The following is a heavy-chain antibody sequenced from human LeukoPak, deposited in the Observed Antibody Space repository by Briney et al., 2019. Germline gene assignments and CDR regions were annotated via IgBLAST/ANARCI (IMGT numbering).Heavy chain of an antibody. CDR3: ARDPLYTGYFDY. J-gene: IGHJ4*02. D-gene: IGHD2-2*02. CDR1: GFTFSSYA. V-gene: IGHV3-23*01. CDR2: ISGSGGST. Sequence: GGSLRLSCAASGFTFSSYAMSLVRQAPRKGLEWVSAISGSGGSTYYADSVKGRFTISRDNAKNSLYLQMNSLRAEDTAVYYCARDPLYTGYFDYWGQGTLVTVSS.